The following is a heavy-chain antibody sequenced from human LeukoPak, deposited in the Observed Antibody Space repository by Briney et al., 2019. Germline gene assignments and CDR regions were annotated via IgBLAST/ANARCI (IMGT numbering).Heavy chain of an antibody. CDR1: GASVSGHY. Sequence: PSETLSLTCGVSGASVSGHYWSWLRQPPGRGLEWVGYIYSSGTTDYNPSLKSRVSISLDSSKNQFSLRLTSVTAADTAVYYCARYDFWTGSFYYWGQGTLVTVSS. CDR3: ARYDFWTGSFYY. J-gene: IGHJ4*02. D-gene: IGHD3-3*01. V-gene: IGHV4-59*02. CDR2: IYSSGTT.